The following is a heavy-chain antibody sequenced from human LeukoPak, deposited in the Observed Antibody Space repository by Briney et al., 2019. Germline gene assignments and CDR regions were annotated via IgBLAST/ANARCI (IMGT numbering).Heavy chain of an antibody. CDR3: ARLYRYLVRGVINPYFDY. D-gene: IGHD3-10*01. J-gene: IGHJ4*02. V-gene: IGHV4-39*01. CDR2: IYYSGST. CDR1: GGSISSRSYY. Sequence: SETLSLTCTVSGGSISSRSYYWGWIRQPPGKGLEWIGSIYYSGSTYYNPSLKSRVTISVDTSKNQFLLELSSVTAADTAVYCCARLYRYLVRGVINPYFDYWGQGTLVTVSS.